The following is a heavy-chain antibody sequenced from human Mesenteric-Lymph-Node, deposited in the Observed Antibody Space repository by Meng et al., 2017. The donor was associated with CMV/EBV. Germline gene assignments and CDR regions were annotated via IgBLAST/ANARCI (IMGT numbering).Heavy chain of an antibody. CDR2: IYPGDSDT. V-gene: IGHV5-51*01. CDR1: GYSFTSYW. J-gene: IGHJ5*02. CDR3: ARQPRYCSSTSCLNWFDP. Sequence: KVSCKGSGYSFTSYWIGWVRQMPGKGLEWMGIIYPGDSDTRYSPSFQGQVTISADKSISTAYLQWSSLKASDTAIYYCARQPRYCSSTSCLNWFDPWGQGTLVTVSS. D-gene: IGHD2-2*01.